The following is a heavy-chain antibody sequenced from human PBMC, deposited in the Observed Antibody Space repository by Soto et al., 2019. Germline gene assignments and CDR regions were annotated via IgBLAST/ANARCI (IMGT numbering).Heavy chain of an antibody. Sequence: QVQLVQSGAEVKKPGASVKISCKASGDTFTSYYMHWVRQAPGQGLEWMGIINPSGGTSYGQKFQGRVTMTRDTSTSTVYMERSSLRSEDTAVYYCARVYCSGGSCYGIDYWGQGTLVTVSS. CDR1: GDTFTSYY. CDR2: INPSGGT. V-gene: IGHV1-46*01. J-gene: IGHJ4*02. CDR3: ARVYCSGGSCYGIDY. D-gene: IGHD2-15*01.